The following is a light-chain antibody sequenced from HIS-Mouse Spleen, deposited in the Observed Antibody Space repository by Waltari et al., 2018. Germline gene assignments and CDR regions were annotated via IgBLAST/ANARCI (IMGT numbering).Light chain of an antibody. V-gene: IGLV2-23*01. CDR3: CSYAGSSTWV. CDR1: SSDVGSYNL. Sequence: QSALTQPASVSGSPGQSITISCTGTSSDVGSYNLVSWYQQHPGKAPKLMIYDGSKRPSAVSNRFSGSKSGNTASLTISGLQAEDEADYYCCSYAGSSTWVFGGGTKLTVL. CDR2: DGS. J-gene: IGLJ3*02.